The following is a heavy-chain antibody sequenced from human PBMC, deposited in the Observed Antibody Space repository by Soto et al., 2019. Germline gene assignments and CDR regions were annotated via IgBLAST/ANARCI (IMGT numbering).Heavy chain of an antibody. CDR2: IYPGDSDT. J-gene: IGHJ6*02. D-gene: IGHD3-10*01. CDR3: ARLLGVIPYHYYVMDV. Sequence: GESLKISCKGSGYSFTSYWIGWVRQMPGKGLEWMGIIYPGDSDTRYSPSFQGQVTISADKSISTAYLQWSSLKASDTAMYYCARLLGVIPYHYYVMDVSGQRTTVTVSS. V-gene: IGHV5-51*01. CDR1: GYSFTSYW.